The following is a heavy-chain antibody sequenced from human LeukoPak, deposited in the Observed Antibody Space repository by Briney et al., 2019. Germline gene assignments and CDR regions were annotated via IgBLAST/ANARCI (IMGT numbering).Heavy chain of an antibody. V-gene: IGHV3-20*04. CDR1: GFTFDDYG. CDR3: ARAYDFWSGYYPSYWFDP. CDR2: INWNGGST. D-gene: IGHD3-3*01. J-gene: IGHJ5*02. Sequence: GGSLRLSCAASGFTFDDYGMSWVRQAPGKGLEWVSGINWNGGSTGYADSVKGRFTISRDNAKNSLYLQMNSLRAEDTALYYCARAYDFWSGYYPSYWFDPWGRGTLVTVSS.